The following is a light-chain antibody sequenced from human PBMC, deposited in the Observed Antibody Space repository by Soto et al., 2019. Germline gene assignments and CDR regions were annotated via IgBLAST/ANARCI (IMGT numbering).Light chain of an antibody. CDR3: TEALQTPYT. Sequence: IVMPQSPPSLTVTPGEPASISGRSSQRLLHCNGNNFLDWYLQKPGQSPQLLLYLGFTRASGVPGRVSGSGAGTESTLKISRVEAEDVGVYYCTEALQTPYTFGQGTKLEIK. CDR2: LGF. V-gene: IGKV2-28*01. J-gene: IGKJ2*01. CDR1: QRLLHCNGNNF.